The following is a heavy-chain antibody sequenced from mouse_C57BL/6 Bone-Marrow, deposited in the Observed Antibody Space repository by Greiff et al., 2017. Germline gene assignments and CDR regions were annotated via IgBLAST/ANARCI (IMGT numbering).Heavy chain of an antibody. J-gene: IGHJ1*03. CDR2: INPGSGGT. V-gene: IGHV1-54*01. D-gene: IGHD2-12*01. CDR1: GYAFTNYL. CDR3: ARRGAYYRYFDV. Sequence: QVQLKQSGAELVRPGTSVKVSCKASGYAFTNYLIEWVKQRPGQGLEWIGVINPGSGGTNYNEKFKGKATLTADKSSSTAYMQLSSLTSEDSAVYFCARRGAYYRYFDVWGTGTTVTVSS.